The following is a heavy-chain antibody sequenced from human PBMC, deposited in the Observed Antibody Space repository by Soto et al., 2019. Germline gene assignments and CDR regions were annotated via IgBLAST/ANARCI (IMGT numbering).Heavy chain of an antibody. CDR2: IYYSGST. V-gene: IGHV4-59*01. J-gene: IGHJ6*02. D-gene: IGHD5-18*01. CDR1: GGSISSYY. CDR3: ARIRGYSYGFNYYYYGMDV. Sequence: LSLTCTVSGGSISSYYWSWIRQPPGKGLGWIGYIYYSGSTNYNPSLKSRVTISVDTSKNQFSLKLSSVTAADTAVYYCARIRGYSYGFNYYYYGMDVWGQGTTVTVS.